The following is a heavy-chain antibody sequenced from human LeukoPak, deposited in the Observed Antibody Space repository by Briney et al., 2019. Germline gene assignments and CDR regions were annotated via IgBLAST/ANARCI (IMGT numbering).Heavy chain of an antibody. Sequence: PGGSLRLSCAASGFTFSDYYMTWIRQTPGKGLEWVSYISRGGHSKYYADSVKGRLTISRDNVKRSLDLQMNNLRAEDTAMYCCARIGSAWQLDYWGQGTLVTVSS. CDR1: GFTFSDYY. V-gene: IGHV3-11*01. CDR2: ISRGGHSK. J-gene: IGHJ4*02. CDR3: ARIGSAWQLDY. D-gene: IGHD1-1*01.